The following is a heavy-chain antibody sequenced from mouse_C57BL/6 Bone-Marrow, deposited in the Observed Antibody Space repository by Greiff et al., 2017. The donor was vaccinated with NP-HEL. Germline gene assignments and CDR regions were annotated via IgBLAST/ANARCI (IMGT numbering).Heavy chain of an antibody. D-gene: IGHD1-1*01. CDR3: ARRGSSRPYAMDY. J-gene: IGHJ4*01. Sequence: QVQLQQSGPELVKPGASVKISCKASGYAFSSSWMNWVKQRPGKGLEWIGRIYPGDGDTNYNGKFKGKATLTADKSSSTAYMQLSSLTSEDSAVYFRARRGSSRPYAMDYWGQGTSVTVSS. CDR2: IYPGDGDT. CDR1: GYAFSSSW. V-gene: IGHV1-82*01.